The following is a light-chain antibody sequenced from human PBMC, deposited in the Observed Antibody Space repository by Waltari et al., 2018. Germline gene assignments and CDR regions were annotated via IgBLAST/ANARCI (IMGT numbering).Light chain of an antibody. J-gene: IGKJ2*01. Sequence: DIVMTQSPDSLAVSLGERATINCKSSQSLLYASNDKNYLAWYQQKPRQPPKLLISLASTRESGVPDRVSGSGSGTDFTLTITNLHAEDAAVYYCQQYYHYPPTFGQGTNLEIK. CDR1: QSLLYASNDKNY. CDR2: LAS. CDR3: QQYYHYPPT. V-gene: IGKV4-1*01.